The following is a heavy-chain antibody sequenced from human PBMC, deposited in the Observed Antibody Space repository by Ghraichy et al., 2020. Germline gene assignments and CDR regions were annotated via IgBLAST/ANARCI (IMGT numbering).Heavy chain of an antibody. V-gene: IGHV3-23*01. CDR2: TSGGGGST. CDR3: EKVVSWRYFDL. Sequence: LSLTCAASGFTFSSYAIAWVRQAPGTWLEWVSATSGGGGSTYYADSVKGRFTISRDNSKTTLYLQMNSLRAEDPAVYSFEKVVSWRYFDLWGRGTLVTVSS. J-gene: IGHJ2*01. CDR1: GFTFSSYA. D-gene: IGHD5/OR15-5a*01.